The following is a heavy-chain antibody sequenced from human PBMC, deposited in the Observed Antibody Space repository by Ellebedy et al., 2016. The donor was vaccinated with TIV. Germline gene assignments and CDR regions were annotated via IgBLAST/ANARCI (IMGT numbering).Heavy chain of an antibody. CDR3: ARDDGYSYGPYYYGMDV. D-gene: IGHD5-18*01. J-gene: IGHJ6*02. CDR2: IIPIFGTA. V-gene: IGHV1-69*13. CDR1: GGTFSSYA. Sequence: AASVKVSCKASGGTFSSYAISWVRQAPGQGLEWMGGIIPIFGTANYAQKFQGRVTITADESTSTAYMELSSLRSEDTAVYYCARDDGYSYGPYYYGMDVWGQGTTVTVSS.